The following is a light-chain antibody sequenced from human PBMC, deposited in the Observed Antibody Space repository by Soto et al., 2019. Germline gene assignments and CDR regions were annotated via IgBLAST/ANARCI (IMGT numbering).Light chain of an antibody. Sequence: IVLTQSPATLSLSPGERATLSCRASQSVSSYLAWYQQKPGQAPRLLIYDASNRATGIPARFSGSGSGTDFTLTISSLETEDFAVYDGQQRSNWPPITFGQGTRLENK. CDR1: QSVSSY. CDR2: DAS. CDR3: QQRSNWPPIT. V-gene: IGKV3-11*01. J-gene: IGKJ5*01.